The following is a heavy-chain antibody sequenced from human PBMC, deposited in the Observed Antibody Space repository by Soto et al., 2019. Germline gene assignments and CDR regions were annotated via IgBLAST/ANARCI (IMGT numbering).Heavy chain of an antibody. CDR2: ISAYNGNT. D-gene: IGHD6-13*01. J-gene: IGHJ4*02. Sequence: ASVKVSCKASGYTFTSYGISWVRQAPGQGLERMGWISAYNGNTNYAQKLQGRVTMTTDTSTSTAYMELRSLRSDDTAVYYCARDNGYSSTGQVDYWGQGTLVTVSS. V-gene: IGHV1-18*01. CDR3: ARDNGYSSTGQVDY. CDR1: GYTFTSYG.